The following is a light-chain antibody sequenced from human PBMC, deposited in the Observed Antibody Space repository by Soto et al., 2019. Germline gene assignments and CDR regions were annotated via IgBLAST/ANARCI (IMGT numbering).Light chain of an antibody. V-gene: IGKV3-20*01. CDR1: QTVNSDY. CDR2: ATS. CDR3: HQFGYSPRT. Sequence: EIVLTQPPGTLSLSPGETATVSCRSSQTVNSDYLAWFQQRPGQAPRLLIFATSRRATDIPDRFSGSGSGTDFTLAIRRLEPEDFAVYYCHQFGYSPRTFGQGTKVDIK. J-gene: IGKJ1*01.